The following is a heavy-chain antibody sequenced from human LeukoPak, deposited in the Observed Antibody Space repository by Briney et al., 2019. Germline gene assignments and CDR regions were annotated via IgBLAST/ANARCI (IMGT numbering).Heavy chain of an antibody. CDR3: ARGRTYGRSSAMYY. CDR2: INHSGST. D-gene: IGHD2-2*01. Sequence: SETLSLTCAVYGGSFSGYYWSWIRQPPGKRLEWIGEINHSGSTNYNPSLKSRVTISVDTSKNQFSLKLSSVTAADTAVYYCARGRTYGRSSAMYYWGQGTLVTVSS. J-gene: IGHJ4*02. V-gene: IGHV4-34*01. CDR1: GGSFSGYY.